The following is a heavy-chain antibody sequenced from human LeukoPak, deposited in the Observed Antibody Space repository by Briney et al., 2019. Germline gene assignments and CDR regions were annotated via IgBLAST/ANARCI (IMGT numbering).Heavy chain of an antibody. J-gene: IGHJ4*01. D-gene: IGHD3-10*01. CDR1: GYTFSGFY. V-gene: IGHV1-2*02. Sequence: ASVKVSCKASGYTFSGFYMHWVRQAPGQGLEWMGWINPNSGDTKYAQKFQGRVTMTRDTSISTTYIELSRLRSDDTAVSYRATLLSNGAFDYSGHGTLVAVSS. CDR3: ATLLSNGAFDY. CDR2: INPNSGDT.